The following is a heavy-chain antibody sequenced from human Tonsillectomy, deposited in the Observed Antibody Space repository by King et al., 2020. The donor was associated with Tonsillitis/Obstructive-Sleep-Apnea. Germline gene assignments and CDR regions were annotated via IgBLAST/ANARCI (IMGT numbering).Heavy chain of an antibody. CDR3: ARVNELRFLECLPGPGYMDV. CDR1: GYTFTSYA. Sequence: VQLVESGSELKKPGASVKVSCKASGYTFTSYAMNWVRQAPGQGLEWMGWINTNTGNPTFAQGFTGRFVFSLDTSVSTAYLQISSLKAEDTAVYYCARVNELRFLECLPGPGYMDVWGKGTTVTVSS. J-gene: IGHJ6*03. CDR2: INTNTGNP. D-gene: IGHD3-3*01. V-gene: IGHV7-4-1*02.